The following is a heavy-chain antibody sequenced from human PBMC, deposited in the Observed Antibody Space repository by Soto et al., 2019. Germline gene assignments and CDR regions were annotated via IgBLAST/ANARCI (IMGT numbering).Heavy chain of an antibody. V-gene: IGHV3-30-3*01. Sequence: GESLRLSCAASGFTFSSYAMHWVRQAPGKGLEWVAVISYDGSNKYYADSVKGRFTISRDNSKNTLYLQMNSLRAEDTAVYYCARGRYDFWSGPATNENVYYYYYYGMDVWGQGTTVTVSS. CDR3: ARGRYDFWSGPATNENVYYYYYYGMDV. J-gene: IGHJ6*02. CDR1: GFTFSSYA. D-gene: IGHD3-3*01. CDR2: ISYDGSNK.